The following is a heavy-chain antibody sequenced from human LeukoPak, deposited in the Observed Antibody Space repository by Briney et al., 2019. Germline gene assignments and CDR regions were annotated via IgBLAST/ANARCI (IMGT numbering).Heavy chain of an antibody. Sequence: GGSLRLSCAASGFTFGGYGMHWVRQAPGKGLEWVAVISYDGSSKYYADSVKGRFTISRDNSKNTLYLQMNSLRAEDTAVYYCAKGGASGWLFDYWGQGTLVTVSS. CDR1: GFTFGGYG. V-gene: IGHV3-30*18. J-gene: IGHJ4*02. CDR2: ISYDGSSK. CDR3: AKGGASGWLFDY. D-gene: IGHD6-19*01.